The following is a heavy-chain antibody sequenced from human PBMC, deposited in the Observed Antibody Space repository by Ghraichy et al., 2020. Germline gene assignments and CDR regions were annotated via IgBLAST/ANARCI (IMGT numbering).Heavy chain of an antibody. V-gene: IGHV3-30-3*01. CDR2: ISDHHGTDK. D-gene: IGHD1-26*01. Sequence: AGSLRLSCAASGFTFSSYYMHWVRQAPGKGLEWVTLISDHHGTDKFYADSVRGRFTISRDNSKNTLYLEMNSLRAEDTAVYYCARELAGGSPDYWGQGTLVTVFS. CDR3: ARELAGGSPDY. J-gene: IGHJ4*02. CDR1: GFTFSSYY.